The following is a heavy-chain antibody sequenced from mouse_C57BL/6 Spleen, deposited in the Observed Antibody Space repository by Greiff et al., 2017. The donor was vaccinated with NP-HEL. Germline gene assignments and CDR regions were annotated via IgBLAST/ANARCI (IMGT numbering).Heavy chain of an antibody. CDR3: ARIAGDYDGSSPYWYFDV. CDR2: IWWDDAT. D-gene: IGHD1-1*01. Sequence: QVTLKVSGPGILQPSQTLSLTCSFSGFSLSTFGMGVGWIRQPSGKGLVWLAHIWWDDATYYNPALKSRLTISKDTSKNHVFLKIANMDTADTATYYCARIAGDYDGSSPYWYFDVWGTGTTVTVSS. V-gene: IGHV8-8*01. CDR1: GFSLSTFGMG. J-gene: IGHJ1*03.